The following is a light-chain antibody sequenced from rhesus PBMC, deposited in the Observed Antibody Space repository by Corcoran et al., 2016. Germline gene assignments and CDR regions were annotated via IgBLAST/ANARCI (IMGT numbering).Light chain of an antibody. V-gene: IGLV2-32*02. J-gene: IGLJ1*01. Sequence: QAALTQPRSVSGSPGQSVTISCTGTTNDIADYDYVSWFQQHPGTAPKLLIYEVTKRPSGVSDRFSGSRSGNTASLTIPGLQAEDEAYFYCSSYAGSNTYICGAGTRLTVL. CDR1: TNDIADYDY. CDR2: EVT. CDR3: SSYAGSNTYI.